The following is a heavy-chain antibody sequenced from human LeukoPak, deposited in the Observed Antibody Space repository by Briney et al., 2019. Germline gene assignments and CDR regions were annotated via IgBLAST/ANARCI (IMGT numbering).Heavy chain of an antibody. CDR3: ARVVVAATIDY. V-gene: IGHV4-34*01. Sequence: SETLSLTCAVYGGSFSGYYLNWIRQPPGKGLEWIGEIHPSGSTNYNPSLKSRVTISVDTSKNQFSLKLSSVTAADTAVYYCARVVVAATIDYWGQGTLVTVSS. CDR2: IHPSGST. CDR1: GGSFSGYY. D-gene: IGHD2-15*01. J-gene: IGHJ4*02.